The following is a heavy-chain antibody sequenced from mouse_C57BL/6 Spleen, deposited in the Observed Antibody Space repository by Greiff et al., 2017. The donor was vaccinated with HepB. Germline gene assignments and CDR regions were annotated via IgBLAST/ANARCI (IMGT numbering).Heavy chain of an antibody. D-gene: IGHD1-1*01. CDR3: AREGGSSYVDY. V-gene: IGHV5-4*01. CDR2: ISDGGSYT. CDR1: GFTFSSYA. J-gene: IGHJ2*01. Sequence: EVNVVESGGGLVKPGGSLKLSCAASGFTFSSYAMSWVRQTPEKRLEWVATISDGGSYTYYPDNVKGRFTISRDNAKNNLYLQMSHLKSEDTAMYYCAREGGSSYVDYWGQGTTLTVSS.